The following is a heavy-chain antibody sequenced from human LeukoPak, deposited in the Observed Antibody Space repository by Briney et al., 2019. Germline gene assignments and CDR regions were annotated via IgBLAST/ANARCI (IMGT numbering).Heavy chain of an antibody. CDR1: GFTFSSYS. Sequence: GGSLRLSSAASGFTFSSYSMNWVRQAPGKGLEWVSSISGSSSYINYADSVKGRFTISRDNAQNSLFLQLNSLRAEDTAVYYCARDPYSSGWYKDAFDIWGQGTMVTVSS. CDR3: ARDPYSSGWYKDAFDI. J-gene: IGHJ3*02. V-gene: IGHV3-21*01. CDR2: ISGSSSYI. D-gene: IGHD6-19*01.